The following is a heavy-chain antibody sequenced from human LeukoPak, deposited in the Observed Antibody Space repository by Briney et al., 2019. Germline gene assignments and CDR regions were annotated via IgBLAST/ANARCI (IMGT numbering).Heavy chain of an antibody. V-gene: IGHV3-48*04. CDR2: ISSGGDTM. D-gene: IGHD3-16*01. J-gene: IGHJ4*01. CDR1: GFTFEYYG. Sequence: GGSLRLSCAASGFTFEYYGMNWVRQAPGKGLEWISYISSGGDTMFYADSVKARCTISRDDAKNSMYLQMNSLTAADTALYFWAREDGGGGGHGTLVTVSS. CDR3: AREDGGG.